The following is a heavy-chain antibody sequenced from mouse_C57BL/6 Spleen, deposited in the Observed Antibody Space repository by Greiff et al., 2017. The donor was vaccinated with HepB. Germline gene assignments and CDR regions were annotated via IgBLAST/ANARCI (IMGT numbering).Heavy chain of an antibody. Sequence: EVKLMESGGGLVKPGGSLKLSCAASGFTFSDYGMNWVRQAPEKGLEWVAYISSGSSTIYYADTVKGRFTISRDNAKHTLFLQMTSLRSEETAMYYCARRVVAYYYAMDYWGQGTSVTVSS. J-gene: IGHJ4*01. CDR1: GFTFSDYG. CDR2: ISSGSSTI. V-gene: IGHV5-17*01. CDR3: ARRVVAYYYAMDY. D-gene: IGHD1-1*01.